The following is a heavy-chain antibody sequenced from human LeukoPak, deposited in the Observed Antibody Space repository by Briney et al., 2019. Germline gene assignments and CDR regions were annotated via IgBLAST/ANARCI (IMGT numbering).Heavy chain of an antibody. CDR2: MNPNSGNT. J-gene: IGHJ4*02. V-gene: IGHV1-8*01. D-gene: IGHD2-15*01. CDR3: ARAGGYCGRISCPYYFDY. Sequence: ASVKVSCKASGYTFTSYDINWVRQATGQGLEWMGWMNPNSGNTGYAQKFQGRVTMARNTSISTAYMELSSLRSEDTAVYYCARAGGYCGRISCPYYFDYWGQGSLVAVSS. CDR1: GYTFTSYD.